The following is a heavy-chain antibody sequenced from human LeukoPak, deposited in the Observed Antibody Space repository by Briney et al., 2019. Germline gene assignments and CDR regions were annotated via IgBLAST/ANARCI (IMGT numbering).Heavy chain of an antibody. CDR3: ARFGWGWYYFDY. Sequence: ASVKVSCKASGYTFTSYFMHWVRQAPGQGLEWMGWISAYNGNTNYAQKLQGRVTMTTDTSTSTAYMELRSLRSDDTAVYYCARFGWGWYYFDYWGQGTLVTVSS. J-gene: IGHJ4*02. CDR2: ISAYNGNT. D-gene: IGHD6-19*01. V-gene: IGHV1-18*04. CDR1: GYTFTSYF.